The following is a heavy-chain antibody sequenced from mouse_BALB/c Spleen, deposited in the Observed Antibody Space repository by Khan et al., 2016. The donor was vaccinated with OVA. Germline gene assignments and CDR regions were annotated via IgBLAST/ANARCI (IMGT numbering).Heavy chain of an antibody. Sequence: QVQLKESGPGLVAPSQSLSITCTVSGFSLSRYSVNWVRQPPGKGLEWLGMLWSGGSTDYNSALKSRLSISKDNSKSQVFLKMNSLQSDDTAMYYWARNRDGGSYWYFDVWGAGTTVTVSS. CDR3: ARNRDGGSYWYFDV. CDR2: LWSGGST. V-gene: IGHV2-6-4*01. J-gene: IGHJ1*01. CDR1: GFSLSRYS. D-gene: IGHD3-3*01.